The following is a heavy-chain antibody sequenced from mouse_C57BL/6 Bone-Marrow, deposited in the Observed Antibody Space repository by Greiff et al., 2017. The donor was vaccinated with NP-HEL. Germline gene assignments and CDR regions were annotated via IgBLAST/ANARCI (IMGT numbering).Heavy chain of an antibody. CDR1: GFTFSDYG. CDR2: ISSGSSTI. Sequence: EVKVVESGGGLVKPGGSLKLSCAASGFTFSDYGMHWVRQAPEKGLEWVAYISSGSSTIYYADTVKGRFTISRDNAKNTLFLQMTSLRSEDTAMYYCARGEDYGRGAMDYWGQGTSVTVSS. D-gene: IGHD1-1*01. CDR3: ARGEDYGRGAMDY. J-gene: IGHJ4*01. V-gene: IGHV5-17*01.